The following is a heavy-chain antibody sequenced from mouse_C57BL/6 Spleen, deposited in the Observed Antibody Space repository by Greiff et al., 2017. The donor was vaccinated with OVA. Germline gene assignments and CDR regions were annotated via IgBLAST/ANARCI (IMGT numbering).Heavy chain of an antibody. CDR3: ARKGNYYGSSYEGWFAY. D-gene: IGHD1-1*01. J-gene: IGHJ3*01. V-gene: IGHV1-9*01. CDR1: GYTFTGYW. Sequence: VQLQQSGAELMKPGASVKLSCKATGYTFTGYWIEWVKQRPGHGLEWIGEILPGSGSTNYNEKFKGKATFTADTSSNTAYMQLSSLTTEDSAIYYCARKGNYYGSSYEGWFAYWGQGTLVTVSA. CDR2: ILPGSGST.